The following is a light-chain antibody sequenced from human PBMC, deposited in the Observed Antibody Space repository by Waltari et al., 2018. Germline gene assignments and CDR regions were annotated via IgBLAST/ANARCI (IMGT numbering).Light chain of an antibody. Sequence: AIQMTQAPSSLSASVGDSVTITCRASQGIRNDLGWYQQKPGKAPTLLIYAASSLNSGVPSRFSGSGSGTYFTLTISSLQPEDFATYYCLQDYNYPWTFDQGTKVEIK. J-gene: IGKJ1*01. CDR2: AAS. CDR3: LQDYNYPWT. V-gene: IGKV1-6*01. CDR1: QGIRND.